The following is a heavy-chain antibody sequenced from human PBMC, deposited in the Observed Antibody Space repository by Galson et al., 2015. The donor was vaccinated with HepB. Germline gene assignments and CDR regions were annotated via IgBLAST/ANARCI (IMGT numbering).Heavy chain of an antibody. CDR1: GYTFAVSY. J-gene: IGHJ4*02. D-gene: IGHD3-9*01. CDR3: ARDAPYYDILTGPPDY. Sequence: SVKVSCKASGYTFAVSYIHWVRQAPGQGLEWMGRINPNRGGTSYAPKSQGRVTMTRDTSISTAYMELSRLTSDDTAVYYCARDAPYYDILTGPPDYWGQGTLVTVS. V-gene: IGHV1-2*06. CDR2: INPNRGGT.